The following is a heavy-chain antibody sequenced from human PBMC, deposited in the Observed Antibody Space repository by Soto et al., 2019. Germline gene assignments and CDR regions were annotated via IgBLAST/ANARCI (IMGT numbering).Heavy chain of an antibody. CDR3: ARVGYDFWSGYYGDYYYGMDV. J-gene: IGHJ6*02. CDR2: IIPIFGTA. CDR1: GGTVSSYA. Sequence: SVKVSGKASGGTVSSYAISWVRQAPGQGLEWMGGIIPIFGTANYAQKFQGRVTSTADESTSTAYMELSSLRSEDTAVYYCARVGYDFWSGYYGDYYYGMDVWGQGTTVTVSS. V-gene: IGHV1-69*13. D-gene: IGHD3-3*01.